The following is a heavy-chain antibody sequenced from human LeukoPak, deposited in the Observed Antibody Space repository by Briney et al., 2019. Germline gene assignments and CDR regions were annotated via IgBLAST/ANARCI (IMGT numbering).Heavy chain of an antibody. J-gene: IGHJ4*02. Sequence: PAGGSLRLSCAASGFTVSSNYMSWVRQAPGKGLEWVSVIYSGGSTYYADSVKGRFTISRDNSKNTLYLQMNSLRAEDTAVYYCARDLRGYDSSGFDYWGQGTLVTVSS. V-gene: IGHV3-53*01. CDR3: ARDLRGYDSSGFDY. D-gene: IGHD3-22*01. CDR1: GFTVSSNY. CDR2: IYSGGST.